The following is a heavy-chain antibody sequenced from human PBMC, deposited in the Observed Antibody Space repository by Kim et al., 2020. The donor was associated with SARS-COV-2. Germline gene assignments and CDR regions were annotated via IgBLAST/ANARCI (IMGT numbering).Heavy chain of an antibody. Sequence: SETLSLTCTVSGGSISSYYWSWIRQPPGKGLEWIGYIYYSGSTNYNPSLKSRVTISVDTSKNQFSLKLSSVTAADTAVYYCARGGYSRVGAQGWFDPWGQGTLVTVSS. J-gene: IGHJ5*02. CDR1: GGSISSYY. V-gene: IGHV4-59*13. D-gene: IGHD6-19*01. CDR2: IYYSGST. CDR3: ARGGYSRVGAQGWFDP.